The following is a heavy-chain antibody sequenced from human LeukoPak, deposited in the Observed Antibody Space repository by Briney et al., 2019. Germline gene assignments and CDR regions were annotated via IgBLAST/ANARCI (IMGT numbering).Heavy chain of an antibody. CDR3: ARLGVAGDPSSAEYFQH. Sequence: GASVKVSCKASGYTFTSYGISWVRQAPGQGLEWMGWMSAYNGNTNYAQKLQCRVTMTTDTSTSTAYMELRSLRSDDTAVYYCARLGVAGDPSSAEYFQHWGQGTLLTVSS. D-gene: IGHD6-19*01. J-gene: IGHJ1*01. CDR2: MSAYNGNT. CDR1: GYTFTSYG. V-gene: IGHV1-18*01.